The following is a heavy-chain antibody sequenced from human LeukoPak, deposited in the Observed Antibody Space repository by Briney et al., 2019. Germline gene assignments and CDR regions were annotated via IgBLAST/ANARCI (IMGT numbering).Heavy chain of an antibody. CDR2: IYYSGST. D-gene: IGHD3-9*01. CDR3: ARSKDILTGYCFDY. V-gene: IGHV4-59*11. J-gene: IGHJ4*02. Sequence: PSETLSLTCTVSGGSIKSHFWSWVRQPPGKGLEWIGYIYYSGSTNYNPSLKSRVTISVDTSKNQFSLKLSSVTAADTAVYYCARSKDILTGYCFDYWGRGTLVTVSS. CDR1: GGSIKSHF.